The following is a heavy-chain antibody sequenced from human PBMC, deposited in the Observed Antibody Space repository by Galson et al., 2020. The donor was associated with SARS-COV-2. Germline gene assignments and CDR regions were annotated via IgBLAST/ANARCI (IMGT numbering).Heavy chain of an antibody. CDR2: INHSGGT. J-gene: IGHJ3*02. CDR3: ARLHYGEYAPEAFDI. V-gene: IGHV4-34*01. Sequence: SETLSLTCAVYGGSFSGYYWSWIRQPPGKGLEWIGEINHSGGTYYNPSLKSRVTISGDRSKNQFSLRLSSVTAADTAVYYCARLHYGEYAPEAFDIWGPGTRVTVAS. CDR1: GGSFSGYY. D-gene: IGHD4-17*01.